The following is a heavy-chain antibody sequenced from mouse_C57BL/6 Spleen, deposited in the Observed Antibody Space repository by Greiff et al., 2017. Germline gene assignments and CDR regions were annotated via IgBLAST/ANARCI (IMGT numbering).Heavy chain of an antibody. D-gene: IGHD4-1*01. Sequence: EVMLVESGEGLVKPGGSLKLSCAASGFTFSSYAMSWVRQTPEKRLEWVAYISSGGDYIYYADTVKGRFTISRDNARNTLYLQMSSLKSEDTAMYYCTRDLGGDYFDYWGQGTTLTVSS. CDR2: ISSGGDYI. CDR1: GFTFSSYA. J-gene: IGHJ2*01. V-gene: IGHV5-9-1*02. CDR3: TRDLGGDYFDY.